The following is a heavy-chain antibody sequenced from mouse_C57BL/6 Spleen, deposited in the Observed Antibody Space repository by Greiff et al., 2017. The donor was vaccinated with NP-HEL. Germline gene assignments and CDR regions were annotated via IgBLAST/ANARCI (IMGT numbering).Heavy chain of an antibody. Sequence: VQLQQSGPELVKPGASVKISCKASGYSFTGYYMHWVKQSHGNILDWIGYIYPYNGVSSYNQKFKGKATLTVDKSSSTAYMELRSLTSEDSAVYYCERSGMVVDTDWYFDVWGTGTTVTVSS. V-gene: IGHV1-31*01. J-gene: IGHJ1*03. CDR3: ERSGMVVDTDWYFDV. CDR1: GYSFTGYY. CDR2: IYPYNGVS. D-gene: IGHD1-1*01.